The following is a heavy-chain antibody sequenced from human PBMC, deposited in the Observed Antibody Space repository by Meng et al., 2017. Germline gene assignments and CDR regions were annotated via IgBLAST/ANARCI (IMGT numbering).Heavy chain of an antibody. J-gene: IGHJ4*02. Sequence: QVHLSEPGPRRVKPSGPLSLTCAGSGGPISSSNWWSWVRPPPGKGLEWIGEIYHSGSTNYNPSLKSRVTISVDKSKNQFSLKLSSVTAADTAVYYCARGRYSSGWERFDYWGQGTLVTVSS. CDR3: ARGRYSSGWERFDY. CDR2: IYHSGST. CDR1: GGPISSSNW. V-gene: IGHV4-4*02. D-gene: IGHD6-19*01.